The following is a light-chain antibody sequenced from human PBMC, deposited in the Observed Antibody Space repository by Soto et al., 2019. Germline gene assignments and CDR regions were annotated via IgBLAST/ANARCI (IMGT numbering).Light chain of an antibody. CDR2: SAS. V-gene: IGKV1-9*01. Sequence: DIQLTQSPSVLSASVGDTVTITCRASQALSNYLAWYQQKPGKAPDLLIYSASTLQSVVPSRFSGSGSETEFSLTIRALQPEDFATYYCQQLSPYPLNFGGGTKVDIK. CDR1: QALSNY. J-gene: IGKJ4*01. CDR3: QQLSPYPLN.